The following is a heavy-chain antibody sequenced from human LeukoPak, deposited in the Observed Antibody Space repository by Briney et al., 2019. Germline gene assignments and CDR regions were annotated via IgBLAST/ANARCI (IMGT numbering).Heavy chain of an antibody. CDR2: IYTSGST. V-gene: IGHV4-61*02. D-gene: IGHD1-26*01. CDR1: GGSISSGSYY. CDR3: ARGIVGATTSFDY. Sequence: SQTLSLTCTVSGGSISSGSYYWSWIRQPAGKGLEWIGRIYTSGSTNYNPSLKSRVTISVDTSKNQFSLKLSSVTAADTAVYYCARGIVGATTSFDYWGQGTLVTVSS. J-gene: IGHJ4*02.